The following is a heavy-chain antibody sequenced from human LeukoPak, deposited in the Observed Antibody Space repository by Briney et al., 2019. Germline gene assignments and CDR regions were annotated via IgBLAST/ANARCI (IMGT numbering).Heavy chain of an antibody. D-gene: IGHD2-15*01. CDR2: ISTSGSMI. V-gene: IGHV3-48*03. CDR1: GFTFSNYE. J-gene: IGHJ6*02. Sequence: GGSLRLSCAVSGFTFSNYEMNWVRQAPGKGLEWVSYISTSGSMIYYADSVKGRFTISRDSAKNSLYLQMNSLRAEDTAVYYCARQLLLHGYYYGMDVWGQGTTVTVSS. CDR3: ARQLLLHGYYYGMDV.